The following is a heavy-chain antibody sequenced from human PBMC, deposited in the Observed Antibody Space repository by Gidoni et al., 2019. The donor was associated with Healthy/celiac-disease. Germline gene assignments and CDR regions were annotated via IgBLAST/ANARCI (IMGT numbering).Heavy chain of an antibody. D-gene: IGHD2-2*01. V-gene: IGHV5-51*03. Sequence: EVQLFQSGAEVKKPGESLKISCKGSGYSFTSSCIGWVRQMPGKGLEWMGIIYPGDSDTRYSPSFQGQVTISADKSISTAYLQWSSLKASDTAMYYCASPAPSSSTTPYPPIEAFDIWGQGTMVTVSS. J-gene: IGHJ3*02. CDR3: ASPAPSSSTTPYPPIEAFDI. CDR1: GYSFTSSC. CDR2: IYPGDSDT.